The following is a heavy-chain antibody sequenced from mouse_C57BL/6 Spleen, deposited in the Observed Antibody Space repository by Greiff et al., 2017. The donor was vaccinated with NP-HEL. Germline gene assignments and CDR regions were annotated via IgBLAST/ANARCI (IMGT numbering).Heavy chain of an antibody. J-gene: IGHJ4*01. CDR3: ARHYYGGAMDY. D-gene: IGHD1-2*01. CDR1: GFTFSDYY. CDR2: INYDGSST. V-gene: IGHV5-16*01. Sequence: EVMLVESEGGLVQPGSSMKLSCTASGFTFSDYYMAWVRQVPEKGLEWVANINYDGSSTYYLDSLKSRFIISRDNAKNILYLQMSSLKSEDTATYYCARHYYGGAMDYWGQGTSVTVSS.